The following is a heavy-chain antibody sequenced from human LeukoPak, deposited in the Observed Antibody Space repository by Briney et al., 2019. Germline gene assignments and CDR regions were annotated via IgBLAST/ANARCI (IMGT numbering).Heavy chain of an antibody. V-gene: IGHV5-51*01. CDR2: VYPGDSDA. CDR3: ARVAVLSFGEVIVPSYFDY. Sequence: RESLKISFKGSGYSFTIYWSGWVRQMPGKGLEWMGIVYPGDSDARYSPSFQGQVTISADKSISAAYLQWSSLQASDPAMYYCARVAVLSFGEVIVPSYFDYWGLGTLVTVSS. J-gene: IGHJ4*02. CDR1: GYSFTIYW. D-gene: IGHD3-16*02.